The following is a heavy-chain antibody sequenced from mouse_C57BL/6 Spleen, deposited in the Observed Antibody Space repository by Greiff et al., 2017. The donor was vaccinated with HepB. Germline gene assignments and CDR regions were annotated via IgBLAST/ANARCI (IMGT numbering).Heavy chain of an antibody. CDR3: ARSGGTRYAMDY. CDR2: IYPGDGDT. J-gene: IGHJ4*01. CDR1: GYAFSSSW. Sequence: VQRVESGPELVKPGASVKISCKASGYAFSSSWMNWVKQRPGKGLEWIGRIYPGDGDTNYNGKFKGKATLTADKSSSTAYMQLSSLTSEDSAVYFCARSGGTRYAMDYWGQGTSVTVSS. V-gene: IGHV1-82*01. D-gene: IGHD3-1*01.